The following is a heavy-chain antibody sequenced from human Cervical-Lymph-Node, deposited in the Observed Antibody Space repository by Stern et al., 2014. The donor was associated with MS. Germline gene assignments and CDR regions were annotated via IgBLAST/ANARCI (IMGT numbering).Heavy chain of an antibody. CDR2: ISADSGTT. CDR1: GYTFTSYG. CDR3: ARDKMHAFDY. Sequence: QVQLVQSGTEVKKPGASLNVSCKASGYTFTSYGISWVRQAPGQGLEWVGLISADSGTTKYAQSLRDRITLTRDTSTGTAYMELRTLRSEDTAVYYCARDKMHAFDYWGQGTLVSVSS. J-gene: IGHJ4*02. D-gene: IGHD2-8*01. V-gene: IGHV1-18*01.